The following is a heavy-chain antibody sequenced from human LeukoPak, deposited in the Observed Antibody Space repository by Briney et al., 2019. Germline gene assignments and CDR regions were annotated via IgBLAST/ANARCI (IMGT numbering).Heavy chain of an antibody. Sequence: GGSLRLSCAASGFTFSNYWMYWVRQAPGKGLVWVSRINSDGINTSYADSVKGRFTISRDNAKNTLNLQMNSLRAEDTAVYYCARDLGQYYDTSDNWFDPWGQGTLVTVSS. CDR2: INSDGINT. D-gene: IGHD3-22*01. CDR3: ARDLGQYYDTSDNWFDP. J-gene: IGHJ5*02. CDR1: GFTFSNYW. V-gene: IGHV3-74*01.